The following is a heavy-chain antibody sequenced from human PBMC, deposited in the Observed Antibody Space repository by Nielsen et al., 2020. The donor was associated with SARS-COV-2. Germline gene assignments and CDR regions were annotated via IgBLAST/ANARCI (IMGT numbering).Heavy chain of an antibody. CDR3: AKDVGYCSGGSCYSKGRWDAFDI. CDR1: GFTFSSYS. V-gene: IGHV3-23*01. CDR2: ISGSGGST. J-gene: IGHJ3*02. D-gene: IGHD2-15*01. Sequence: GGSLRLSCAASGFTFSSYSMNWVRQAPGKGLEWVSAISGSGGSTYYADSVKGRFTISRDNSKNTLYLQMNSLRAEDTAVYYCAKDVGYCSGGSCYSKGRWDAFDIWGQGTMVTVSS.